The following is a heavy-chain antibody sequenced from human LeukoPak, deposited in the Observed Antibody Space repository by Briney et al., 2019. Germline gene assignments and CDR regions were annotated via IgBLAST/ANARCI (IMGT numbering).Heavy chain of an antibody. J-gene: IGHJ4*02. D-gene: IGHD3-10*01. CDR3: ARDGAAFSRPGRGYFDY. V-gene: IGHV3-21*01. Sequence: GGSLRLSCAASGFTFSSYTMNWVRQAPGKGLEWVSSISMSSSYIYYAESVKGRFTISRDNAKNSLYLQMNSLRAEDMAVYYCARDGAAFSRPGRGYFDYWGQGTLVTVSS. CDR1: GFTFSSYT. CDR2: ISMSSSYI.